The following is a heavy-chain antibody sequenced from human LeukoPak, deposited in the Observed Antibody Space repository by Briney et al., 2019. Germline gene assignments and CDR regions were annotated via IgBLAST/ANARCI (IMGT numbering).Heavy chain of an antibody. J-gene: IGHJ4*02. CDR3: ARAGYGDYAY. D-gene: IGHD4-17*01. V-gene: IGHV4-59*08. CDR2: IYYIGST. CDR1: GASISSYY. Sequence: SETLSLTCTVSGASISSYYWSWIRQPPGKGLEWIAYIYYIGSTDYNPSLQSRVTISVDTSKNQFSLKLSSVTAADTAVYYCARAGYGDYAYWGQGTLVTVSS.